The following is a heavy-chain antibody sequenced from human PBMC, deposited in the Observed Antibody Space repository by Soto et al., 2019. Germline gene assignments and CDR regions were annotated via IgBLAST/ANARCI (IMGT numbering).Heavy chain of an antibody. D-gene: IGHD3-10*01. V-gene: IGHV1-3*01. CDR3: ARDLSRNYYGSGLNYYYYYMDV. J-gene: IGHJ6*03. CDR1: GYTFTSYA. Sequence: ASVKVSCKASGYTFTSYAMHWVRQAPGQRLEWMGWINAGNGNTKYSQKFQGRVTITRDTSASTAYMELSSLRSEDTAVYYCARDLSRNYYGSGLNYYYYYMDVWGKGTTVTVSS. CDR2: INAGNGNT.